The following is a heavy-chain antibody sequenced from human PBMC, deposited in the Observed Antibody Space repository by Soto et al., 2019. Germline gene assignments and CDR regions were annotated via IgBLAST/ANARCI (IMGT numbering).Heavy chain of an antibody. D-gene: IGHD6-13*01. V-gene: IGHV3-23*01. CDR1: GFTFSSYA. Sequence: PGGSLRLSCAVSGFTFSSYALSWGRQAPGKGLEWISVFSSGGGRTYYADSVRGRFTISRDYSTKTLHLQMNSLRPEDTALYYCAKNWGVAASSAAFVLRGQGTMVPV. CDR3: AKNWGVAASSAAFVL. CDR2: FSSGGGRT. J-gene: IGHJ3*01.